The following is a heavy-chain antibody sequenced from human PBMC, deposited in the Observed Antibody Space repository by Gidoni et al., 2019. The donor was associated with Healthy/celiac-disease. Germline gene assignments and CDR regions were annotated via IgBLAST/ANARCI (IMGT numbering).Heavy chain of an antibody. J-gene: IGHJ4*02. CDR2: INPNSGGT. V-gene: IGHV1-2*02. CDR3: AGDSSSWDYFYY. D-gene: IGHD6-13*01. CDR1: GYTFTGYY. Sequence: QVQLVQSGAEVKKPGASVKVSCKASGYTFTGYYMHWVRQAPGQGLEWMGWINPNSGGTNYAQKFQGRVTMTRDTSISTAYIGLGRLKSGDTAVYYCAGDSSSWDYFYYWGQGTLVTVSP.